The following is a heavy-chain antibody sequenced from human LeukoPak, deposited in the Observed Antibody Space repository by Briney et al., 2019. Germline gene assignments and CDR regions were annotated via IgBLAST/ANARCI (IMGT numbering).Heavy chain of an antibody. D-gene: IGHD3-10*02. J-gene: IGHJ6*04. CDR2: ITSSGTYI. V-gene: IGHV3-21*01. Sequence: GGSLRLSCAASGFTFNNYNMNWVRQAPGKALEWVSSITSSGTYIFYADSVKGRFTISRDNAKNSLYLQMNSLRAEDTAVYYCAELGITMIGGVWGKGTTVTISS. CDR3: AELGITMIGGV. CDR1: GFTFNNYN.